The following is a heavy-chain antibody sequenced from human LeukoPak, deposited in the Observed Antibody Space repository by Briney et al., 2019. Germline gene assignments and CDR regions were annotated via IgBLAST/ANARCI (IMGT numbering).Heavy chain of an antibody. J-gene: IGHJ5*02. Sequence: GGSLRLSCAASGFTFSSYAMSWVRQAPGKGLEWVSAISGSGGSTYYADSVKDRFTISRDNSKNTLYLQMNSLRAEDTAVYYCAKDLSRAVAVAGDNWFDPWGQGTLVTVSS. CDR2: ISGSGGST. V-gene: IGHV3-23*01. D-gene: IGHD6-19*01. CDR3: AKDLSRAVAVAGDNWFDP. CDR1: GFTFSSYA.